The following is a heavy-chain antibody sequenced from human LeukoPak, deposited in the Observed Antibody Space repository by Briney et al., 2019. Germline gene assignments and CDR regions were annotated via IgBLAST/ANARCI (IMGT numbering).Heavy chain of an antibody. D-gene: IGHD6-6*01. Sequence: PGGSLRLSCVASGLTLSNYDTTWVRQAPGKGLEYVSSIGSGGYRFYGGSVKGRFSISRDNSQNTVYLQMNSLRGEDTAIYFCAKKLPDASSYFDFWGQGIPVTVSS. CDR2: IGSGGYR. V-gene: IGHV3-23*01. J-gene: IGHJ4*02. CDR1: GLTLSNYD. CDR3: AKKLPDASSYFDF.